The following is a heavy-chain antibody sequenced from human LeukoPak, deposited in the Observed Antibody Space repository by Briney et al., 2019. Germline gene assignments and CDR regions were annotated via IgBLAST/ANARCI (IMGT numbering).Heavy chain of an antibody. D-gene: IGHD1-26*01. CDR1: GYTFINYG. V-gene: IGHV1-18*01. CDR2: ISAYTGST. Sequence: ASVKVSCKASGYTFINYGLTWARQAPGQGFQWMGWISAYTGSTNYAQKFQGRVTMPTDPSTSTAYMELRSLTSNDTAVYCCARTVGATGAFDIWGQGTMVIVSS. CDR3: ARTVGATGAFDI. J-gene: IGHJ3*02.